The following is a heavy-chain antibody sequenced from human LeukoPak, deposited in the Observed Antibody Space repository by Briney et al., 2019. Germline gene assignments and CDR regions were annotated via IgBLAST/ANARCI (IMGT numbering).Heavy chain of an antibody. V-gene: IGHV4-59*01. CDR2: IYYSGST. Sequence: SETLSLTCTVSGGSISSYYWSWLRQPPGKGLEWIGYIYYSGSTNYNPSLKSRVTISVDTSKNQFSLKLSSVTAADTAVYYCARSVVVAAKYYYYYMDVWGKGTTVTISS. J-gene: IGHJ6*03. CDR1: GGSISSYY. CDR3: ARSVVVAAKYYYYYMDV. D-gene: IGHD2-15*01.